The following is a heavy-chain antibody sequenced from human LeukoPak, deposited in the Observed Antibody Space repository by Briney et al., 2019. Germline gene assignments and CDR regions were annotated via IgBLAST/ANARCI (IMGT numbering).Heavy chain of an antibody. V-gene: IGHV4-34*01. Sequence: SETLSLTCTVSGGSISSYYWSWIRQPPGKGLEWIGEINHSGSTNYNPSLKSRVTISVDTSKNQFSLKLSSVTAADTAVYYCARKHPTGYSSGWHSQYYFDYWGQGTLVTVSS. CDR1: GGSISSYY. CDR3: ARKHPTGYSSGWHSQYYFDY. CDR2: INHSGST. D-gene: IGHD6-19*01. J-gene: IGHJ4*02.